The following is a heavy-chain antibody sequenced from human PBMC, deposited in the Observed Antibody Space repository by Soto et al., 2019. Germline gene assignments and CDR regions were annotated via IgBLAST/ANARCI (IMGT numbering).Heavy chain of an antibody. CDR2: INHSGST. D-gene: IGHD1-26*01. V-gene: IGHV4-34*01. CDR1: GGSFSGYY. Sequence: SETLSLTCAVYGGSFSGYYWSWIRQPPGKGLEWIGEINHSGSTNYNPSLKSRVTISVDTSKNQFSLKLSSVTAADTAVYYCARDGTRRNDAFDIWGQGTMVTVSS. J-gene: IGHJ3*02. CDR3: ARDGTRRNDAFDI.